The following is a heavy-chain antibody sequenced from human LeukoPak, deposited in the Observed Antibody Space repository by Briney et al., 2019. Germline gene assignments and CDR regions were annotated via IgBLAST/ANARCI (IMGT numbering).Heavy chain of an antibody. Sequence: GGSLRLSCAASGFTFSSYGMHWVRLAPGKGLEWVAVISSDGSNKYYADSVKGRLTISRDNPKNTLYLQMSSLRAEDTAVHYCAKDVNRHSSLFDYWGQGTLVTASS. CDR2: ISSDGSNK. J-gene: IGHJ4*02. CDR1: GFTFSSYG. CDR3: AKDVNRHSSLFDY. D-gene: IGHD6-13*01. V-gene: IGHV3-30*18.